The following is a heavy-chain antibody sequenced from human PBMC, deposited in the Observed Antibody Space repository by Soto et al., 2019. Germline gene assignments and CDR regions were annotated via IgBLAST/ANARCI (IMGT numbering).Heavy chain of an antibody. CDR2: IYHSGST. D-gene: IGHD5-12*01. J-gene: IGHJ4*02. CDR3: AAGGGLPRYY. Sequence: QLQLQESGSGLVKPSQTLSLTCAVSGGSISSGGYSWSWIRQPPGKGLEWIGYIYHSGSTYYNPSLQRRVTIAVDRSKNQFSLKLSSVTAADTAVYYCAAGGGLPRYYWGQGTLVTVSS. V-gene: IGHV4-30-2*01. CDR1: GGSISSGGYS.